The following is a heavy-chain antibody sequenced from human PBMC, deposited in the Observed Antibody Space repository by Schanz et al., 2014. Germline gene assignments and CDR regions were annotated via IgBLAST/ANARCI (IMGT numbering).Heavy chain of an antibody. CDR2: ISYDGRNK. D-gene: IGHD2-21*01. CDR3: ARDLEGYDGGGGGFDP. J-gene: IGHJ5*02. V-gene: IGHV3-30-3*01. CDR1: GFTLSSYA. Sequence: GQLAESGGGVVQPGRSLRLSCAAYGFTLSSYAMHWVRQAPGKGLEWVAVISYDGRNKYYADSVKGRFTISRDNSKNTLYLQMNSLRAEDTAVYYCARDLEGYDGGGGGFDPWGQGTLVTVSS.